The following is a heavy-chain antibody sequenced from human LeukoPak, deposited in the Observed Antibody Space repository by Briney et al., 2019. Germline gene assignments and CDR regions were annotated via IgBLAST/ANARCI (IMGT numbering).Heavy chain of an antibody. D-gene: IGHD5-18*01. Sequence: GGSLRLSCAASGFTFRDAGMSWVRQAPGKGLEWVGRIRSETDGGTTDYAAPVKGRFTISRDDSKSMVYLQMSSLKTEDTAVYFCAHRDTAMVRVDYWGQGTLVTVSS. CDR2: IRSETDGGTT. CDR1: GFTFRDAG. V-gene: IGHV3-15*01. J-gene: IGHJ4*02. CDR3: AHRDTAMVRVDY.